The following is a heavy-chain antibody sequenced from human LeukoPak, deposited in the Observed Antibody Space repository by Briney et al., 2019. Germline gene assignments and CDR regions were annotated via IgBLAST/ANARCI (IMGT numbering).Heavy chain of an antibody. J-gene: IGHJ3*02. CDR3: ARDWWGYCSSTSCYGDAFDI. V-gene: IGHV3-74*01. CDR2: INSDGSST. D-gene: IGHD2-2*01. Sequence: GGSLRLSCAASGFTFSNYWMHWVRQAPGKGLVWVSRINSDGSSTSYADSVKGRFTISRDNAKNALYLQMNSLRAEDTAVYYCARDWWGYCSSTSCYGDAFDIWGQGTMVTVSS. CDR1: GFTFSNYW.